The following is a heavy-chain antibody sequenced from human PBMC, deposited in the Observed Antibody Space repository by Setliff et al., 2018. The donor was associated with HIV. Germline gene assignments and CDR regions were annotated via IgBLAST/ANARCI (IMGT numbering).Heavy chain of an antibody. CDR1: GFTFDDYI. CDR2: ISWDGDTT. CDR3: VKDHGLVSLGEFDY. D-gene: IGHD3-16*01. V-gene: IGHV3-43*01. Sequence: QPGGSLRLSCAASGFTFDDYIMHWVRQAPGKGLEWVSRISWDGDTTYYADSVKGRFTISRDNAKNSLYLQMNSLRPEDTGLYYCVKDHGLVSLGEFDYWGQGTLVTVSS. J-gene: IGHJ4*02.